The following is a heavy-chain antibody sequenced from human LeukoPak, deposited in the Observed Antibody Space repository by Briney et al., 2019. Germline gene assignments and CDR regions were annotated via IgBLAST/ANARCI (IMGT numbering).Heavy chain of an antibody. CDR3: AHRGDVTMVRGVSPVRGWFDP. V-gene: IGHV2-5*01. CDR2: IYWNDDK. J-gene: IGHJ5*02. D-gene: IGHD3-10*01. CDR1: GFSLSTSGVG. Sequence: SGPTLVKPTQTLTLTCTFSGFSLSTSGVGVGWIRQPPGKALEWLAVIYWNDDKRYSPVLKSRLTITKDTSKNQVVLTMTNMDPVDTATYYCAHRGDVTMVRGVSPVRGWFDPWGQGTLVTVSS.